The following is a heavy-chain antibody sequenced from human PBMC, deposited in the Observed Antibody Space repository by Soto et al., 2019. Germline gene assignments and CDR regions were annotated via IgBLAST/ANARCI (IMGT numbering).Heavy chain of an antibody. CDR3: ASNVGDYDSSGYGFSPDAFDI. Sequence: ASVKVSCKASGYTFTSYYMHWVRQAPGQGLEWMGIINPSGGSTSYTQKFQGRVTMTRDTSTSTVYMELSSLRSEDTAVYYCASNVGDYDSSGYGFSPDAFDIWG. J-gene: IGHJ3*02. V-gene: IGHV1-46*01. CDR2: INPSGGST. CDR1: GYTFTSYY. D-gene: IGHD3-22*01.